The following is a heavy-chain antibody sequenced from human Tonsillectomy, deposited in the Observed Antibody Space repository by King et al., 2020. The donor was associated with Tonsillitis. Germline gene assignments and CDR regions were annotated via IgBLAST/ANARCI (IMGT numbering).Heavy chain of an antibody. CDR2: INPKTGGT. D-gene: IGHD3-3*01. J-gene: IGHJ4*02. Sequence: QLVQSGAEVTKPGASVKVSCKASGYTFTDYYVQWLRQAPGEGRERRGWINPKTGGTNHALKFQDRVTMARDTSISTAYVDLMSLEFDDTAVYYCARGLSSYDLLVGYFAYWGQGTLVTVSS. V-gene: IGHV1-2*02. CDR1: GYTFTDYY. CDR3: ARGLSSYDLLVGYFAY.